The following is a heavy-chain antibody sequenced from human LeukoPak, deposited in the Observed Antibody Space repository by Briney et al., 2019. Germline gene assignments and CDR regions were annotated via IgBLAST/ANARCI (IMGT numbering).Heavy chain of an antibody. D-gene: IGHD4-17*01. J-gene: IGHJ4*02. V-gene: IGHV4-30-4*01. CDR1: GGSISSGDYY. CDR2: IYYSGST. Sequence: SQTLSLTCTVSGGSISSGDYYWSWIRQPPEEGLEWIGYIYYSGSTFYNPSLKSRVTISVDTSKNQFSLKLSSVTAADTAVYYCARYGDYAFDYWGQGTLVTVSS. CDR3: ARYGDYAFDY.